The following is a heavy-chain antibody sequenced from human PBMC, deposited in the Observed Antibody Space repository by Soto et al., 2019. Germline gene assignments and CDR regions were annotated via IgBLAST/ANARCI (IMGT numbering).Heavy chain of an antibody. J-gene: IGHJ4*02. Sequence: SETLSLACAVYGDSLGSPKYVWGWIRLPPGKGPEWLASVHSSGGTYYSASLKTRTTISLDTPANKFSLKLASVTAAYTASYHCARIRVGATGRTDSDYWGPGTLVTVSS. CDR3: ARIRVGATGRTDSDY. V-gene: IGHV4-39*01. CDR1: GDSLGSPKYV. D-gene: IGHD1-1*01. CDR2: VHSSGGT.